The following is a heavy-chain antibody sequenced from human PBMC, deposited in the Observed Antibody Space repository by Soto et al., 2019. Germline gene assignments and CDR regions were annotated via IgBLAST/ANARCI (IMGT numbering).Heavy chain of an antibody. CDR3: AITGTTPYCYGMDV. D-gene: IGHD1-7*01. CDR1: GGSISSGGYY. J-gene: IGHJ6*02. Sequence: SETLSLTCTVSGGSISSGGYYWSWIRQHPGKGLEWIGYIYYSGSTYYNPSLKSRVTISVDTSKNQFSLKLSSVTAADTAAYYCAITGTTPYCYGMDVWAQGTTVTAP. V-gene: IGHV4-31*03. CDR2: IYYSGST.